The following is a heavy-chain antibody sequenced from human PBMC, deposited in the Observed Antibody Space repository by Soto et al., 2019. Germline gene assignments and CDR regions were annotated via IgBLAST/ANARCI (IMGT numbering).Heavy chain of an antibody. CDR2: IRSKAYGGTT. CDR3: TRETESLHYDFWSGYNLVNNYYYYYMDV. V-gene: IGHV3-49*03. CDR1: GFTFGDYA. J-gene: IGHJ6*03. D-gene: IGHD3-3*01. Sequence: GGSLRLSCTASGFTFGDYAMSWFRQAPGKGLEWVGFIRSKAYGGTTEYAASVKGRFTISRDDSKSIAYLQMNSLKTEDTAVYYCTRETESLHYDFWSGYNLVNNYYYYYMDVWGKGTTVTVSS.